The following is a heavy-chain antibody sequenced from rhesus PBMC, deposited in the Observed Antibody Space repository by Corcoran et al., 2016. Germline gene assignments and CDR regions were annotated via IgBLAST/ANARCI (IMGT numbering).Heavy chain of an antibody. CDR3: TTRGGTAGTVVDY. CDR2: CDHENGKD. Sequence: EVQLAQSGAEVKKPGASVKISCKASGYTFTDYYLHWVRQAPGKGLEWIGRCDHENGKDNFAQKVQDRVTIAEDTSTDTAYMELSSLRSEGTAMYYCTTRGGTAGTVVDYWGQGVLVTVSS. CDR1: GYTFTDYY. V-gene: IGHV1-111*01. J-gene: IGHJ4*01. D-gene: IGHD5-24*01.